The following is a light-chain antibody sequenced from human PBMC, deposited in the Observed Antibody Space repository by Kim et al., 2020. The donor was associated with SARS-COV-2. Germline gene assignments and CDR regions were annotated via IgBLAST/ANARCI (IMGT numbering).Light chain of an antibody. J-gene: IGLJ2*01. CDR3: GTWDSSLSAVV. CDR2: DNN. V-gene: IGLV1-51*01. CDR1: SDNIGNNY. Sequence: GQQVTISCSGRSDNIGNNYVSWYQQLPGTAPKLLIYDNNKRPSGIPDRFSGSKSGTSATLGITGLQTGDEADYYCGTWDSSLSAVVFGGGTQLTVL.